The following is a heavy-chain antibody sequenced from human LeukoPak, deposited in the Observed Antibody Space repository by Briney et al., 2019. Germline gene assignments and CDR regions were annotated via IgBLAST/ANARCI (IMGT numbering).Heavy chain of an antibody. V-gene: IGHV4-34*01. D-gene: IGHD2-15*01. CDR1: GGSFSGYY. J-gene: IGHJ3*02. CDR2: INHSGST. Sequence: LETLSLTCAVYGGSFSGYYWSWIRQPPGKGLEWIGEINHSGSTNNNPSLESRVTISVDTSKNHFSLKLSSVTAADTAVYYCARDIVVVVAAYALDIWGQGTMVTVSS. CDR3: ARDIVVVVAAYALDI.